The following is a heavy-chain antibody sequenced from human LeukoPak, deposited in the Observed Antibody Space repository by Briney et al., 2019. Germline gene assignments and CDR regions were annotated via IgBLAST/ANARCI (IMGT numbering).Heavy chain of an antibody. CDR3: AKWGDYDVLTVYYDSDY. CDR2: IRGRDDST. CDR1: GFSVSNYA. Sequence: PGASLRLSCPASGFSVSNYATSWVRQVPGEGLEWVSAIRGRDDSTYHAGSVKGRFTMSTDPYKNTLYLRMNGPRAEDTAVYYCAKWGDYDVLTVYYDSDYWGQGTLVTVSS. J-gene: IGHJ4*02. V-gene: IGHV3-23*01. D-gene: IGHD3-9*01.